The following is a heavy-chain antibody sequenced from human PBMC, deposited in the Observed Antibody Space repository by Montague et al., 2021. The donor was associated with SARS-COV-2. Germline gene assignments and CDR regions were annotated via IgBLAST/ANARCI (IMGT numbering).Heavy chain of an antibody. J-gene: IGHJ6*02. D-gene: IGHD3-10*01. V-gene: IGHV4-59*01. Sequence: SETLSLTCTVSGDSISDYYWGWIRQPPGMGLEWIGYIFRGGATNYNPPLKSRVIISLDTSKSQFSLRLSSVTAADTAIYYCARTTRGSRYFYGVDVWGQGTTVTVSS. CDR1: GDSISDYY. CDR2: IFRGGAT. CDR3: ARTTRGSRYFYGVDV.